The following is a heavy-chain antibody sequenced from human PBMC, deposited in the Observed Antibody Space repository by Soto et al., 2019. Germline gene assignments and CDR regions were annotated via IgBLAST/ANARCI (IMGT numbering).Heavy chain of an antibody. CDR3: ARDDSSGYYPL. CDR1: GFTFSNYE. D-gene: IGHD3-22*01. V-gene: IGHV3-48*03. J-gene: IGHJ4*02. CDR2: ISGSGSTI. Sequence: EVQLVESGGGLVQPGGSLRLSCAASGFTFSNYEMNWVRQAPGKGLEWISYISGSGSTIYYTDSVKGRFTISRDNAKNSLYLQMNSLRAEDTAVYYCARDDSSGYYPLWGQGTLVTVSS.